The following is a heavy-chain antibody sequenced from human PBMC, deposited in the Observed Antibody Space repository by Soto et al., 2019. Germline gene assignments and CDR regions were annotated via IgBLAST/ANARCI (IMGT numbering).Heavy chain of an antibody. J-gene: IGHJ6*01. CDR1: GGTFSSYA. CDR3: PGYGTTYNNGMDV. Sequence: QVQLVQSGAGVKHPGSSVKVSCKASGGTFSSYAISWVRQAPGQGLEWVGGIIPIFGTANYAQKVQGRVTITADESTSTAHMEVSSLTSKDPAVYYCPGYGTTYNNGMDVWGQGTTVNVSS. D-gene: IGHD1-7*01. CDR2: IIPIFGTA. V-gene: IGHV1-69*12.